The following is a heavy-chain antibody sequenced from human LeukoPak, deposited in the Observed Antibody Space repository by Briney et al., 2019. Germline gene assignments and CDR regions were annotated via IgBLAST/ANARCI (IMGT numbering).Heavy chain of an antibody. D-gene: IGHD6-19*01. J-gene: IGHJ6*03. CDR1: GYTFTSYG. V-gene: IGHV1-18*01. Sequence: GSVKVSCKASGYTFTSYGISWVRQAPGQGLEWMGWISAYNGNTNYAQKLQGRVTMTTDTSTSTAYMELRSLRSDDTAVYYCARTRGYSSDRGNYYYMDVWGKGTTVTVSS. CDR2: ISAYNGNT. CDR3: ARTRGYSSDRGNYYYMDV.